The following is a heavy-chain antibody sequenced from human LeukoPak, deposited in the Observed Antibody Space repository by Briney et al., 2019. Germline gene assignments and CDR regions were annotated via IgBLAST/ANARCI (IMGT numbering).Heavy chain of an antibody. D-gene: IGHD6-13*01. J-gene: IGHJ1*01. CDR3: AKGGAEAGTLYSEY. CDR2: LSGGGGNT. V-gene: IGHV3-23*01. CDR1: GFTFSSYS. Sequence: GGSLRLSCAASGFTFSSYSMTWVRQAPGEGLEWVSALSGGGGNTYYADSVKGRFTISRDNSKNTLYLQMNSLRAEDTAIYYCAKGGAEAGTLYSEYWGQGTLVTVSS.